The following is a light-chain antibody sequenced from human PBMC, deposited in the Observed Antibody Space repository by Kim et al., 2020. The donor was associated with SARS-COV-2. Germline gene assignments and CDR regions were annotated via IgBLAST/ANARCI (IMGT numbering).Light chain of an antibody. Sequence: SYELTQPPSVSVSPGQTASITCSGDKLGDKYACWYQQKPGQSPVLVIHEGTERPSGIPERFSGSKSGTTATLTISGTHAIDEADYYCQAWDSRTVIFGGGTKLTVL. V-gene: IGLV3-1*01. CDR3: QAWDSRTVI. CDR1: KLGDKY. J-gene: IGLJ2*01. CDR2: EGT.